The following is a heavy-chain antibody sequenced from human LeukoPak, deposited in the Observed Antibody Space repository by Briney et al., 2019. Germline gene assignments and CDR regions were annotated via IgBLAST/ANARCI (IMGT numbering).Heavy chain of an antibody. D-gene: IGHD3-16*02. Sequence: PGGSLRLSCAASGITVSSNYMSWVRQAPGKGLEWVSVIYSGGSTYYADSVKGRFTISRDNSKNTLYLQMNSLRAEDTAVYYCWAWELSFSADYWGQGTLVTVSS. CDR3: WAWELSFSADY. CDR1: GITVSSNY. J-gene: IGHJ4*02. CDR2: IYSGGST. V-gene: IGHV3-66*01.